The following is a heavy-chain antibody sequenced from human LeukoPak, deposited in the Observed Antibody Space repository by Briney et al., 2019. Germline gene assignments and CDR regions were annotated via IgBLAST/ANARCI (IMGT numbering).Heavy chain of an antibody. CDR3: AKDVDYGDYGGMDV. Sequence: GGSLRLSCAASGFTFDDYAMHRVRHAPGKDLEWVSGISWNSGSIGYADSVKGRFTISRDNAKNSLYLQMNSLRAEDTALYYCAKDVDYGDYGGMDVWGQGTTVTVSS. J-gene: IGHJ6*02. CDR2: ISWNSGSI. V-gene: IGHV3-9*01. CDR1: GFTFDDYA. D-gene: IGHD4-17*01.